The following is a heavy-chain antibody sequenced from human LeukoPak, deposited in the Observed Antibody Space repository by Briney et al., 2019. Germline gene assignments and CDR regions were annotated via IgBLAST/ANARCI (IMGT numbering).Heavy chain of an antibody. D-gene: IGHD6-19*01. Sequence: GASVKVSCKASGYTFTGYYMHWVRQAPGQGLEWMGWINPNSGGTNYAQKFQGRVTMTTDTSTSTAYMELRSLRSDDTAVYYCARGFGSGWYSPLLFHYWGQGTLVTVSS. CDR3: ARGFGSGWYSPLLFHY. V-gene: IGHV1-2*02. CDR1: GYTFTGYY. CDR2: INPNSGGT. J-gene: IGHJ4*02.